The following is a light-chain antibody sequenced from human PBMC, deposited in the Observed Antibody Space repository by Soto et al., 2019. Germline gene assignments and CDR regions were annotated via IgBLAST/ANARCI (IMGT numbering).Light chain of an antibody. Sequence: HSVLTQPPSASGTPGQRVTISCSGSSSYIGSKYVYWYQQLPGTAPKLLIYRNDQRPSRISDRFSGSKSGTSASLAISGLRSEDEADYYCAAWDDSLSGYVFGTGTKLTVL. J-gene: IGLJ1*01. CDR1: SSYIGSKY. CDR2: RND. V-gene: IGLV1-47*01. CDR3: AAWDDSLSGYV.